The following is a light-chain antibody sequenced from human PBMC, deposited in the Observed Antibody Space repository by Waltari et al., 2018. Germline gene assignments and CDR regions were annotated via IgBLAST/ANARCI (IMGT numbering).Light chain of an antibody. J-gene: IGLJ3*02. V-gene: IGLV2-23*02. CDR3: CSYIGDSAWV. Sequence: QSALTQPASVSGSPGQSITLPCTGPSRDSGYSNLVSWYQQDPVKATKVIFYEVNKRPSGVSNRFSGSKSGNTASLTISGLQAEDEADYYCCSYIGDSAWVFGGGTKVTVL. CDR2: EVN. CDR1: SRDSGYSNL.